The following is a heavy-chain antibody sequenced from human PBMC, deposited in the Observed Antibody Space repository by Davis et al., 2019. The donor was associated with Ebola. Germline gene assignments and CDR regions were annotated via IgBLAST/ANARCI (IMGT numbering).Heavy chain of an antibody. D-gene: IGHD4-17*01. CDR3: ARGRVDYGDLYYYYGMDV. Sequence: PGGSLRLSCEGSGFISSNYAFSWVRQAPGKGLEWVSGIMGGNGKSYYSESVKGRFTISRDNSKNTLYLQMNSLRAEDTAVYYCARGRVDYGDLYYYYGMDVWGQGTTVTVSS. CDR2: IMGGNGKS. J-gene: IGHJ6*02. V-gene: IGHV3-23*01. CDR1: GFISSNYA.